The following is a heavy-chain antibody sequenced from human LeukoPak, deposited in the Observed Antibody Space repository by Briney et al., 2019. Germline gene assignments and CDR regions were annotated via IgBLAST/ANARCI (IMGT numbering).Heavy chain of an antibody. CDR2: IYYSGST. Sequence: PSETLSLTCAVSGGSISSSNYYWGWIRQPPGKGLEWIGSIYYSGSTYYNPSLKSRVTISVDTSKNQLSLKLSSVTAADTAVYYCARHEHIAVAGTRFDYWGQGTLVTVSS. J-gene: IGHJ4*02. CDR1: GGSISSSNYY. CDR3: ARHEHIAVAGTRFDY. D-gene: IGHD6-19*01. V-gene: IGHV4-39*01.